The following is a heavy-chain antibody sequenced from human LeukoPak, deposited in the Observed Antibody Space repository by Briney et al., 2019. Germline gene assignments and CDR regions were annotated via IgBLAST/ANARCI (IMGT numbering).Heavy chain of an antibody. CDR1: GGSFSGYY. V-gene: IGHV4-34*01. D-gene: IGHD5-12*01. Sequence: KPSETLSLTCAVYGGSFSGYYWSWIRQPPGKGLKWIGGINHSGSTNYNPSLKSRVTISVDTSKNQFSLKLSSVTAADTAVYYCARMGGYGRWLRPGAVGYWGQGTLVTVSS. J-gene: IGHJ4*02. CDR2: INHSGST. CDR3: ARMGGYGRWLRPGAVGY.